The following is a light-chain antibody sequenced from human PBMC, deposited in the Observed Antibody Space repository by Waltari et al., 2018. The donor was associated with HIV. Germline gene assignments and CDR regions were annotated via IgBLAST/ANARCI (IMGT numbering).Light chain of an antibody. Sequence: QSALTQPASVSGSPGQSITISCTGTSSDVGGYDYVSWYQQPPGKAPKLLIYEVSNRPSGVSNRCSGSKSGNTASLTISGLQAVDEADYYCNSYTSSSTVIFGGGTKLTVL. V-gene: IGLV2-14*01. CDR2: EVS. J-gene: IGLJ2*01. CDR3: NSYTSSSTVI. CDR1: SSDVGGYDY.